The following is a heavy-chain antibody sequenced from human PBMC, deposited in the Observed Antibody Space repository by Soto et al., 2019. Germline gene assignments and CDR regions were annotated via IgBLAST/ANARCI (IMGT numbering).Heavy chain of an antibody. CDR1: GGSISSYY. CDR2: IYYSGST. D-gene: IGHD6-13*01. Sequence: SETLSLTCTASGGSISSYYWSWIRQPPGKGLEWIGYIYYSGSTNYNPSLKSRVTISVDTSKNQFSLKLSSVTAADTAVYYCARTAPIAAAGTANWFDPWGQGTLGTVS. J-gene: IGHJ5*02. CDR3: ARTAPIAAAGTANWFDP. V-gene: IGHV4-59*01.